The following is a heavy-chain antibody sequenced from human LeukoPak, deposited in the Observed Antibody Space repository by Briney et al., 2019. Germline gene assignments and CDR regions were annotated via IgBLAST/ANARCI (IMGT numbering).Heavy chain of an antibody. V-gene: IGHV4-39*07. D-gene: IGHD2-21*02. Sequence: SETLSLTCTVSGGSISSSSYYWGWIRQPPGKGLEWIGSIYYSGSTYYNPSLKSRVTRSVDTSKNQFSLKLGSGTAADTAVYYCARSPVVVVTAPTGAFDIWGQGTMVTVSS. CDR1: GGSISSSSYY. J-gene: IGHJ3*02. CDR2: IYYSGST. CDR3: ARSPVVVVTAPTGAFDI.